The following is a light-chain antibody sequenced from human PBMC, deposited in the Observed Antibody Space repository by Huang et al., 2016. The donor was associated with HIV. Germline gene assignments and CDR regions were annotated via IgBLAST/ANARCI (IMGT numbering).Light chain of an antibody. J-gene: IGKJ4*01. CDR3: QQYSNWPPA. V-gene: IGKV3-15*01. Sequence: EKVMTQSPATLSVSPGERVTLSCRTSQSVSNNLAWYHQKPGQAPRVLIYGASTRSTGIPARFSGRWSGTEFTLTISGLQSEDFVVYYCQQYSNWPPAFGGGTKVEIK. CDR2: GAS. CDR1: QSVSNN.